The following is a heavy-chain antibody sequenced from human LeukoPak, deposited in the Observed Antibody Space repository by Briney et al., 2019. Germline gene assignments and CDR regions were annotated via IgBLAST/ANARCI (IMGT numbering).Heavy chain of an antibody. CDR1: GFTFSSYA. V-gene: IGHV3-23*01. J-gene: IGHJ4*02. CDR2: SDVGDGGT. Sequence: GGSLRLSCAASGFTFSSYAMTWVRQAPGKGLEWVSTSDVGDGGTYYADSVKGRFTISRDNSKNTLYLQMNSLRAEDTAVYYCAKDMGAAGNFDYWGQGTLVTVSS. CDR3: AKDMGAAGNFDY. D-gene: IGHD6-13*01.